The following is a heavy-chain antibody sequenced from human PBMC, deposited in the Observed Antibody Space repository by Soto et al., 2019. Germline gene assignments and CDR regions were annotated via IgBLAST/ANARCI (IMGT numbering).Heavy chain of an antibody. CDR3: ARGIVVVPAAPPHPYPTFDY. D-gene: IGHD2-2*01. J-gene: IGHJ4*02. Sequence: GASVKVSCKASGYTFTSYYMHWVRQAPGQGLEWMGIINPSGGSTSYAQKFQGRVTMTRDTSTSTVYMELSSLRSEDTAVYYCARGIVVVPAAPPHPYPTFDYWGQGTLVTVSS. V-gene: IGHV1-46*01. CDR1: GYTFTSYY. CDR2: INPSGGST.